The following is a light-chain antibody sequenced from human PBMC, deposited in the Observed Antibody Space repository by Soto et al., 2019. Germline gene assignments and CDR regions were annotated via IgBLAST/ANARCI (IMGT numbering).Light chain of an antibody. CDR2: DAS. Sequence: EMGLTQPPATLSLSPGEGATLSCWASQSVSSYLAWYQHKPGQAPRLLIYDASNRATGIPARFSGSGSGTDFTLTISSLEPEDFAVYYCQQRNNWPPITFGQGTRLEIK. CDR3: QQRNNWPPIT. V-gene: IGKV3-11*01. J-gene: IGKJ5*01. CDR1: QSVSSY.